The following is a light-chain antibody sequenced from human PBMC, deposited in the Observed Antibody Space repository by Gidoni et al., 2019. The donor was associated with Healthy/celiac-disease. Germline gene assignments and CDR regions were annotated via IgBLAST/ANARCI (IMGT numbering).Light chain of an antibody. CDR2: GAS. J-gene: IGKJ1*01. CDR1: QSVSSSY. V-gene: IGKV3-20*01. Sequence: LLPHSPGTRSLSPGERATLSCRASQSVSSSYLAWYQQKPGQAPRLLIYGASSRATGLPDRFSGSGSGTDFTLTISRLEPEDFAVYYCQQYGSSSGTFGQGTKVEIK. CDR3: QQYGSSSGT.